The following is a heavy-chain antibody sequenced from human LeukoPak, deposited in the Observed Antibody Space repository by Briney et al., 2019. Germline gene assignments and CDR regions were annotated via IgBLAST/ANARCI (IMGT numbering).Heavy chain of an antibody. V-gene: IGHV4-39*07. J-gene: IGHJ4*02. Sequence: PSETLSLTCTVSGGSINSYYWGWIRQPPGKGLEWIGSIYYSGSTYYNPSLKSRVTISVDTSKNQFSLKLSSVTAADTAVYYCARVDTAMAWGQGTLVTVSS. CDR3: ARVDTAMA. CDR2: IYYSGST. D-gene: IGHD5-18*01. CDR1: GGSINSYY.